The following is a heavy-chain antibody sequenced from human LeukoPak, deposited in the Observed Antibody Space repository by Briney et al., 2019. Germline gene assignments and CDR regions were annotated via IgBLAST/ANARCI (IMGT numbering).Heavy chain of an antibody. D-gene: IGHD1-26*01. J-gene: IGHJ6*02. CDR2: IYSGGST. Sequence: GGSLRLSCAASGFTFSSYSMNWVRQAPGKGLEWVSVIYSGGSTYYADSVKGRFTISRDNSKNTLYLQMNSLRAEDTAVYYCARDGVGARYYYYYGMDVWGQGTTVTVSS. CDR1: GFTFSSYS. CDR3: ARDGVGARYYYYYGMDV. V-gene: IGHV3-66*01.